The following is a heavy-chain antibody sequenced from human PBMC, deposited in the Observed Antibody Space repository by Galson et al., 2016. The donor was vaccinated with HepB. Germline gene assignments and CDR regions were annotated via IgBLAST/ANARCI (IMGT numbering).Heavy chain of an antibody. CDR2: IRSKAYGGTI. Sequence: SLRLSCASSGITFGNFTMSWVRQAPGKGLEWVGFIRSKAYGGTIEYAASVKGRFTISRDDSKSIAYLQMNSLKTEHTAEYYCGTTIYYYYGMDVWGQGTTVTGSS. V-gene: IGHV3-49*04. D-gene: IGHD1-1*01. CDR1: GITFGNFT. J-gene: IGHJ6*02. CDR3: GTTIYYYYGMDV.